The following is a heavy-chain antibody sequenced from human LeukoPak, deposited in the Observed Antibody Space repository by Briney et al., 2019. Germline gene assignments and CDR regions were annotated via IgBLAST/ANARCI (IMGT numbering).Heavy chain of an antibody. CDR1: GDSISDYY. CDR3: ASLPWGARYFDY. J-gene: IGHJ4*02. V-gene: IGHV4-4*07. D-gene: IGHD1-26*01. Sequence: SETLSLTCTFSGDSISDYYWSWVRQPAGKGLEWIGRIYTSGSTSYNPSLKSRVTISLDRSKNQFSLKLNSVTAADTAVYYCASLPWGARYFDYCGQGTLVTVSS. CDR2: IYTSGST.